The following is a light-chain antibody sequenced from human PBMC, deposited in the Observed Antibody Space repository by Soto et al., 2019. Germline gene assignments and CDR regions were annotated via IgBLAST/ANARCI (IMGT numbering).Light chain of an antibody. CDR3: QQRSNWQGAT. J-gene: IGKJ4*01. V-gene: IGKV3D-20*02. CDR1: QSVSSSY. CDR2: GAS. Sequence: EIVLTQSPGTLSLSPGERATLSCRASQSVSSSYLAWYQQKPGQAPRLLIYGASSRATGIPDRFSGSGSETDFTLTISRLEPEDFAVYYCQQRSNWQGATFGGGTKVEIK.